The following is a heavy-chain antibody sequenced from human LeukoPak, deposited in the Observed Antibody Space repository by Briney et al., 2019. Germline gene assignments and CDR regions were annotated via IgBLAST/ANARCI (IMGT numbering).Heavy chain of an antibody. Sequence: GGSLRLSCAASGFTFSDYYMSWIRQAPGKGLEWVSYISSSGSTIYYADSVKGRFTISRDNAKNSLYLQMNSLRAEDTAVYYCASAPKGYCCSTSCYTNWFDPWGQGTLVTVSS. D-gene: IGHD2-2*02. V-gene: IGHV3-11*04. CDR2: ISSSGSTI. CDR3: ASAPKGYCCSTSCYTNWFDP. J-gene: IGHJ5*02. CDR1: GFTFSDYY.